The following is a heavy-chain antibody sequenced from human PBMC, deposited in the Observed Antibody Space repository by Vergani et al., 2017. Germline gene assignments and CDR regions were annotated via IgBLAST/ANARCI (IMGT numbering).Heavy chain of an antibody. CDR1: GGSFSGYY. V-gene: IGHV4-34*01. J-gene: IGHJ4*02. D-gene: IGHD4-17*01. Sequence: QVQLQQWGAGLLKPSETLSLTCAVYGGSFSGYYWSWIRQPPGKGLEWIGEINHSGSTNYNPSLKSRVTISVDTSKNQFSLKLSSVTAADTAVYYCARGLTYGDYNFDYGGQGTLVTVSS. CDR3: ARGLTYGDYNFDY. CDR2: INHSGST.